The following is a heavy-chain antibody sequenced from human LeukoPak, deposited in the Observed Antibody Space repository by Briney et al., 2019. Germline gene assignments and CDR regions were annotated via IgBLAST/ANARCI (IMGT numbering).Heavy chain of an antibody. CDR1: GYTFTGYY. CDR2: SNPNSGGT. J-gene: IGHJ4*02. CDR3: ARDLWAVAGTINDY. D-gene: IGHD6-19*01. V-gene: IGHV1-2*02. Sequence: ASVKVSCKASGYTFTGYYMHWVRQAPGQGLEWMGWSNPNSGGTNYAQKFQGRVTMTRDTSISTAYMELSRLRSDDTAVYYCARDLWAVAGTINDYWGQGTLVTVSS.